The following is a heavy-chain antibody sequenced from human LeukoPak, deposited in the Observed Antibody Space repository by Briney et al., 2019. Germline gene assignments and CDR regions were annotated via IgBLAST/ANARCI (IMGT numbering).Heavy chain of an antibody. CDR2: ITGSGDTT. D-gene: IGHD3-9*01. Sequence: GASLRLSCAASGFIFRNCAMSWVRQAPGKGLEWVSAITGSGDTTYYADSVKGRFTISRDNSKNTLYVEMNTLRAEDTAVYYCAKWGDFDILTDYYVSDFWGQGTLVTVSS. CDR1: GFIFRNCA. V-gene: IGHV3-23*01. J-gene: IGHJ4*02. CDR3: AKWGDFDILTDYYVSDF.